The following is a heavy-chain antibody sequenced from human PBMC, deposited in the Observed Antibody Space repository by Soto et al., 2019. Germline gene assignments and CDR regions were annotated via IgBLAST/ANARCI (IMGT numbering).Heavy chain of an antibody. Sequence: GGSLRLSCAASGFTFSSYGMHWVRQAPGKGLEWVAVISYDGSNKYYADSVKGRFTSSRDNSKNTLYLQMNSLRAEDTAGYYCAKDAHTPGYSSSWYYFDYWGQGTLVTVSS. D-gene: IGHD6-13*01. CDR3: AKDAHTPGYSSSWYYFDY. J-gene: IGHJ4*02. CDR2: ISYDGSNK. CDR1: GFTFSSYG. V-gene: IGHV3-30*18.